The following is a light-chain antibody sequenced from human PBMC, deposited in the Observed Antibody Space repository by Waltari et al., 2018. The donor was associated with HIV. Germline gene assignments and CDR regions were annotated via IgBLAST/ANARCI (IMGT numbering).Light chain of an antibody. CDR2: EVS. CDR1: SSHVGRYNY. CDR3: SSYRSSSTPLWV. Sequence: QSALTQPASVSGSPGQSITIPCTGTSSHVGRYNYDYWYQQHPAKAPKLMIYEVSNRPAGVSNRFSGSKSDNTASLTISGLQAEDEADYYCSSYRSSSTPLWVFGGGTKLTVL. V-gene: IGLV2-14*01. J-gene: IGLJ3*02.